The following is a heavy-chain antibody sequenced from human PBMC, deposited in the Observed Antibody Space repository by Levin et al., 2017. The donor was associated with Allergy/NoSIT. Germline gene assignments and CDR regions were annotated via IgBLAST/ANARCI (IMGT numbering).Heavy chain of an antibody. CDR3: ARNHDSGGCYGGYYFVH. CDR1: GYTFTDYY. Sequence: GASVKVSCKASGYTFTDYYMHWVRQAPGQGLEWMGWINPNSGGTNFAQKFQGRVTMTRDTSISTAYMELSSLRSDDTAVYYCARNHDSGGCYGGYYFVHWGQGTLVSVSS. J-gene: IGHJ4*02. CDR2: INPNSGGT. V-gene: IGHV1-2*02. D-gene: IGHD6-19*01.